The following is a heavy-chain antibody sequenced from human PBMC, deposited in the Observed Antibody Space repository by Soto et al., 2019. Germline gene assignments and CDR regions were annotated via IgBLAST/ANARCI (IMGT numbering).Heavy chain of an antibody. J-gene: IGHJ5*02. CDR3: ARQPYCCSTSCYPFSNWLAP. CDR1: GGSISSSSYY. Sequence: PSETLSLTCTVSGGSISSSSYYWGWIRQPPGKGLEWIGSIYYSGSTYYNPSLKSRVTISVDTSKNQFSLKLSSVTAADTAVYYCARQPYCCSTSCYPFSNWLAPRGQGTLVTVSS. V-gene: IGHV4-39*01. CDR2: IYYSGST. D-gene: IGHD2-2*01.